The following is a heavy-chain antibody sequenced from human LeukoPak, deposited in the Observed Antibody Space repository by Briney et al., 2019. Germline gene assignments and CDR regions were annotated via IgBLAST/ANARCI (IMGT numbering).Heavy chain of an antibody. J-gene: IGHJ5*02. D-gene: IGHD3-10*01. Sequence: GGSLRLSCVASGFTFSSYWMSWVRQAPGKGLEWVANIKQDESEKYYVDSVKGRFTISRDNAKNSLYLQMNSLRAEDTAVYCCARDYYGSGSYETGWFDPWGQGTLVTVSS. V-gene: IGHV3-7*01. CDR2: IKQDESEK. CDR3: ARDYYGSGSYETGWFDP. CDR1: GFTFSSYW.